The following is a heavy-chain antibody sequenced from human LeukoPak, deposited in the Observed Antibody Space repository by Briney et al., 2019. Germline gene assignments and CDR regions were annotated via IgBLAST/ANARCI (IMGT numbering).Heavy chain of an antibody. D-gene: IGHD5-12*01. Sequence: TGGSLRLSCAASGFSFANSVISWIRQAPGKGPEWVSAISGSGDRTDYADSVRGRFTISRDDAKNSVHLQMNSLRAEDTAVYYCARDFTVATTGPTTPDYWGQGTLVTVSS. CDR2: ISGSGDRT. V-gene: IGHV3-23*01. CDR1: GFSFANSV. CDR3: ARDFTVATTGPTTPDY. J-gene: IGHJ4*02.